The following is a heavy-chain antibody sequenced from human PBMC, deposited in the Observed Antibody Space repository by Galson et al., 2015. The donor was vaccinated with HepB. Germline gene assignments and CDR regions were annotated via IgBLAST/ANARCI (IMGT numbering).Heavy chain of an antibody. Sequence: QSGAEVKKPGESLRISCQGFGDDFTNYWIGWVRQMPGKGLECMGIIYPGDSDTTYSPSFQGQVTISVDKSISITYLHWSSLKASDTAMYYCARHRRGIAPAGAIWYFDFWGRGTRVTVSS. CDR2: IYPGDSDT. CDR1: GDDFTNYW. J-gene: IGHJ2*01. D-gene: IGHD6-13*01. CDR3: ARHRRGIAPAGAIWYFDF. V-gene: IGHV5-51*01.